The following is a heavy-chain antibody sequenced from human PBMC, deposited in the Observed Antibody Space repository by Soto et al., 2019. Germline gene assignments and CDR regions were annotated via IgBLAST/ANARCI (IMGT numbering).Heavy chain of an antibody. D-gene: IGHD5-18*01. J-gene: IGHJ5*02. V-gene: IGHV1-18*01. CDR1: GYTFTSYG. Sequence: ASGYTFTSYGISWVRQAPGQELEWMGWISAYNGNTNYAQKLQGRVTMTTDTSTSTAYMELRSLRSDDTAVYYCARVSRGYSYGSLLPWGQGTLVTVSS. CDR2: ISAYNGNT. CDR3: ARVSRGYSYGSLLP.